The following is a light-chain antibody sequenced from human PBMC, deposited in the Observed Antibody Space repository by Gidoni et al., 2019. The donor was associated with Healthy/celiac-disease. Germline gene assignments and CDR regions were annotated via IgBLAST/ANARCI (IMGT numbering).Light chain of an antibody. J-gene: IGKJ2*01. CDR2: GAS. Sequence: IVLTQSPGTLSLSPGERATLSCRASQSVSSSYLAWYQQKPGQAPRLLISGASSRATGIPDRCSGSGSGTDFTLTISRLEPEDFAVYYCQQYGSSPRTFGQGTKLEIK. CDR3: QQYGSSPRT. V-gene: IGKV3-20*01. CDR1: QSVSSSY.